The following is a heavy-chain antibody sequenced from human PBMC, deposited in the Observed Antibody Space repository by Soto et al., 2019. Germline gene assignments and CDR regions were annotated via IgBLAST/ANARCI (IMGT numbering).Heavy chain of an antibody. CDR2: IYPGDSDT. D-gene: IGHD6-19*01. CDR3: ASQYSSGGYDGRGAFDI. J-gene: IGHJ3*02. V-gene: IGHV5-51*01. Sequence: GESLKISCKGSGYSFTSYWIGWVRQMPGKGLEWMGIIYPGDSDTRYSPSFQGQVTISADKSISTAYLQWSSMKASDTALYYCASQYSSGGYDGRGAFDIWGQGTMVTVSS. CDR1: GYSFTSYW.